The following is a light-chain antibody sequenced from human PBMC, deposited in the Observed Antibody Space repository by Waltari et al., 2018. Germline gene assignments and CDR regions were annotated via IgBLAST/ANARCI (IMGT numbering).Light chain of an antibody. CDR2: DAS. J-gene: IGKJ1*01. Sequence: EIEMTQSPATLSMSPGERATLSCRDSQGLNTNLAWYQQKPGQPPRLLIYDASTRATGVPGRFSGSGSGTEFILTISSLQSEDCAVYYCQQYNHWPPWTFGQGTKVEIK. CDR3: QQYNHWPPWT. V-gene: IGKV3-15*01. CDR1: QGLNTN.